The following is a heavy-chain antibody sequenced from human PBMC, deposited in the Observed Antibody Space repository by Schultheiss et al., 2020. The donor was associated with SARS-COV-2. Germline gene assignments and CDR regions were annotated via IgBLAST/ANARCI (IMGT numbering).Heavy chain of an antibody. J-gene: IGHJ6*02. CDR3: ARGWVVRGVIEWYYYGMDV. CDR1: GGSVSSGSYY. V-gene: IGHV4-39*07. D-gene: IGHD3-10*01. Sequence: SETLSLTCTVSGGSVSSGSYYWSWIRQPPGKGLEWIGEINHSGSTNYNPSLKSRVTISVDTSKNQFSLKLSSVTAADTAVYYCARGWVVRGVIEWYYYGMDVWGQGTTVTVSS. CDR2: INHSGST.